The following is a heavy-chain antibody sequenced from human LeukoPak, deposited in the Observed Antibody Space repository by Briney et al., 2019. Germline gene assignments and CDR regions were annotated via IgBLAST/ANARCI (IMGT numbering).Heavy chain of an antibody. CDR1: GFTFRNYG. CDR3: ARDRYYSVDY. V-gene: IGHV3-74*01. J-gene: IGHJ4*02. CDR2: INSDGTGI. D-gene: IGHD1-26*01. Sequence: PGGSLRLSCAASGFTFRNYGMNWVRQAPGKGLVWVARINSDGTGIIYADSVKGRFTISRDNAKNTLFLQMNSLRAEDTAVYYCARDRYYSVDYWGQGTLVTVSS.